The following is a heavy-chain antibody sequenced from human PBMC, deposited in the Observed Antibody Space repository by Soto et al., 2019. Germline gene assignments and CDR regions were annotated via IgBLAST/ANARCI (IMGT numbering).Heavy chain of an antibody. D-gene: IGHD2-21*02. V-gene: IGHV2-5*02. CDR1: GFALSYTGEG. CDR2: IYWADDK. J-gene: IGHJ6*02. Sequence: QITLKESGPTLVKPTQTLTLTCTFSGFALSYTGEGVGWIRQPPGKALEWLALIYWADDKRYNPSLRRRLTITKDTSKKQVVLTMTNMDPVDTATYYCVQSRCGGDCLTFYSSHAYNGLDVWGQGTTVTVSS. CDR3: VQSRCGGDCLTFYSSHAYNGLDV.